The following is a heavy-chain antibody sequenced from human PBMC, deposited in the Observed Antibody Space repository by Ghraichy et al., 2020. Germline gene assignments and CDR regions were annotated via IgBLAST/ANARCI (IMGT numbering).Heavy chain of an antibody. CDR2: INHSGST. CDR1: GGSFSGYY. CDR3: ASQGAARPYNWFDP. V-gene: IGHV4-34*01. D-gene: IGHD6-6*01. J-gene: IGHJ5*02. Sequence: LETLSLTCAVYGGSFSGYYWSWIRQPPGKGLEWIGEINHSGSTNYNPSLKSRVTISVDTSKNQFSLKLSSVTAADTAVYYCASQGAARPYNWFDPWGQGTLVTVSS.